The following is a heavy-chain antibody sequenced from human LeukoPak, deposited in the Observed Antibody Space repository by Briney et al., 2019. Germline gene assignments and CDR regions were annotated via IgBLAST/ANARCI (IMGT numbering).Heavy chain of an antibody. CDR2: IYYSGST. V-gene: IGHV4-31*03. D-gene: IGHD2-2*01. CDR3: ARVGRGCSSIRCSYYYMDV. CDR1: GGSISSGGSF. J-gene: IGHJ6*03. Sequence: PSETLSLTCTVSGGSISSGGSFCSWIRQHPGKGLEWIGYIYYSGSTYYNPSLKSRVTMSVDTSKNQFSLKLSSVTAADTAVYYCARVGRGCSSIRCSYYYMDVWGKGTTVTVSS.